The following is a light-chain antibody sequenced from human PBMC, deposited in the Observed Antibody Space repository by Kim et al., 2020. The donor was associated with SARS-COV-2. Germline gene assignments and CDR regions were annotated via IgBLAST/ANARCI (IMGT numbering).Light chain of an antibody. J-gene: IGKJ4*01. V-gene: IGKV3-20*01. CDR1: SSSY. CDR2: GAS. Sequence: SSSYLAWYQQKPDQAPRLLIYGASSRATGIPDRFSGSGSGTEFTLTINRLEPEDFAVYYCHQYGSSPLTFGGGTEVDIK. CDR3: HQYGSSPLT.